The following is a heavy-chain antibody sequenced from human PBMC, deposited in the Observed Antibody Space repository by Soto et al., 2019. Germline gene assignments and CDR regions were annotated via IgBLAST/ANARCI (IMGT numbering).Heavy chain of an antibody. CDR2: VWYDGTNK. J-gene: IGHJ4*02. V-gene: IGHV3-33*01. CDR1: GFTFSSYG. D-gene: IGHD2-15*01. Sequence: QVQLVESGGGVVQPGRSLRLSCAASGFTFSSYGIHWVRQAPGKGLEWVAVVWYDGTNKFYADSVKGRFTISRDNSKNTVYLQMNSLRAEDTAVYFCTRVNSAVYSVYYFDYWGQGTLVTVSS. CDR3: TRVNSAVYSVYYFDY.